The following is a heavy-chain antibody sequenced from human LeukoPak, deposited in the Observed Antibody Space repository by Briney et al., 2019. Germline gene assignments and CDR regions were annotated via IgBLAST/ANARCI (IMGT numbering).Heavy chain of an antibody. CDR1: GFTFSSSA. CDR2: FSNNGGYT. CDR3: ARDRVLVAGTSFSYYYGMDV. V-gene: IGHV3-23*01. J-gene: IGHJ6*02. Sequence: GGSLRLSCAASGFTFSSSAMSWVRQAPGKGLEWVSAFSNNGGYTYYADSVQGRFAISRDNSKNTLYLQMNSLRAEDTAVYYCARDRVLVAGTSFSYYYGMDVWGQGTTVTVSS. D-gene: IGHD6-19*01.